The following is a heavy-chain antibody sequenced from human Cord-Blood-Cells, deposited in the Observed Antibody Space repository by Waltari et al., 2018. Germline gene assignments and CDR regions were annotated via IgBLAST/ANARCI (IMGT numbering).Heavy chain of an antibody. Sequence: EVQLVQSGAEVKKPGESLKISCKGSGYSFTSYWLGWVRQMPGKGLEWIGIIYPGDSDTRYSPSFQGQVTISADKSISTAYLQWSSLKASDTAMYYCARHRYYYDSSGYCDYWGQGTLVTVSS. CDR2: IYPGDSDT. CDR1: GYSFTSYW. V-gene: IGHV5-51*01. CDR3: ARHRYYYDSSGYCDY. J-gene: IGHJ4*02. D-gene: IGHD3-22*01.